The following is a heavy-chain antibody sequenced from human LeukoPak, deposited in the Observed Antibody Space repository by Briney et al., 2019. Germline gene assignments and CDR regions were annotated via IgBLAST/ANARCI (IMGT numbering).Heavy chain of an antibody. CDR1: GFTFSNHG. D-gene: IGHD2-2*01. V-gene: IGHV3-23*01. CDR3: AKDRIVVVPAAMFDY. J-gene: IGHJ4*02. Sequence: PGGTLRLSCTASGFTFSNHGMSWVRQAPGKGLEWVSGISGSGGRTYYADSVKGRFTISRDNSKNTLYLQMNSLRAEDTAVYYCAKDRIVVVPAAMFDYWGQGTLVTVSS. CDR2: ISGSGGRT.